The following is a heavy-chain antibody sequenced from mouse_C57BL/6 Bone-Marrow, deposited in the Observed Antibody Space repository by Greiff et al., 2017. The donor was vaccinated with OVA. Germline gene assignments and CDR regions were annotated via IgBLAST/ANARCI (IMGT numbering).Heavy chain of an antibody. D-gene: IGHD1-1*01. V-gene: IGHV5-12*01. Sequence: EVKLMESGGGLVQPGGSLKLSCAASGFTFSDYYMYWVRQTPEKRLEWVAYISNGGGSTYYPDTVKGRFTISRDNAKNTLYLQMSRLKSEDTAMYYCARQLYGSHAMDYWGQGTSVTVSS. CDR2: ISNGGGST. CDR1: GFTFSDYY. J-gene: IGHJ4*01. CDR3: ARQLYGSHAMDY.